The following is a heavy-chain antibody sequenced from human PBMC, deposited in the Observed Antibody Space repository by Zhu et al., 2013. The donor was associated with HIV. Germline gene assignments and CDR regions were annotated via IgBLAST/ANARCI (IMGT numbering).Heavy chain of an antibody. V-gene: IGHV1-46*01. CDR3: ARDRIMITFGVPLFDY. CDR2: INPSGGHT. J-gene: IGHJ4*02. D-gene: IGHD3-16*01. Sequence: QVQLVQSGAEVKRPGASVKVSCKASGYTFINHYLHWVRQAPGQGLEWMGIINPSGGHTTYAQKFQGRVTMTGDTSTSTVYMELSSLRSEDTAVYYCARDRIMITFGVPLFDYWGQGTLVTVSS. CDR1: GYTFINHY.